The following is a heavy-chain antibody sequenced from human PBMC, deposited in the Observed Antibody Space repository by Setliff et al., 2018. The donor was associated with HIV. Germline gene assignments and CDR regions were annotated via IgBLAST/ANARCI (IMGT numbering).Heavy chain of an antibody. CDR3: ARHRYSSSINWFDP. D-gene: IGHD6-13*01. J-gene: IGHJ5*02. Sequence: PSETLSLTCTVSGGSITRTPYYWGWIRQPPGKGLEWIGSIHHSGTAYDNPSLKSRVTISVDPSQNQFSLKLTSVTATDTAVYYCARHRYSSSINWFDPWGQGTLVTVSS. V-gene: IGHV4-39*01. CDR2: IHHSGTA. CDR1: GGSITRTPYY.